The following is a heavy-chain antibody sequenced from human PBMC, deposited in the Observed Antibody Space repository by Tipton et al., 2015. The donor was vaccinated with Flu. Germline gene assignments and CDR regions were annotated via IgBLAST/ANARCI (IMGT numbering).Heavy chain of an antibody. CDR3: AGLRRDELYYATRGLLD. CDR1: GFSISSGYY. Sequence: TLSLTCTVSGFSISSGYYWGWIRQPPGKGLEWIGNIYHSGGTYYNPSLRDRVSISVDTSKNQFSLKLASVTAADTAVYYCAGLRRDELYYATRGLLDWGQGTLVAVSS. CDR2: IYHSGGT. V-gene: IGHV4-38-2*02. D-gene: IGHD3-22*01. J-gene: IGHJ1*01.